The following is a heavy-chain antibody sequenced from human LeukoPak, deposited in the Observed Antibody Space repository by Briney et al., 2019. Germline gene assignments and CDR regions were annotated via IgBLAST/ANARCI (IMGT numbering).Heavy chain of an antibody. CDR3: ARAQRDYYDSSGYYGRGNYYYYYMDV. D-gene: IGHD3-22*01. CDR2: INPNSGGT. J-gene: IGHJ6*03. CDR1: VYTFTVYY. Sequence: ASVTVSFTASVYTFTVYYMHWVRQAPGQGLEWMGWINPNSGGTNYAQKFQGRVTMTRDTSISTAYMELSRLRSDDTAVYYCARAQRDYYDSSGYYGRGNYYYYYMDVWGKGTTVTVSS. V-gene: IGHV1-2*02.